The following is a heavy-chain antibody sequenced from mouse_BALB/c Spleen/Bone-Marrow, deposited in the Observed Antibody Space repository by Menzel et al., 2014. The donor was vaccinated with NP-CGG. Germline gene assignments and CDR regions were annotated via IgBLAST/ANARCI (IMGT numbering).Heavy chain of an antibody. CDR2: ISDGGSYT. V-gene: IGHV5-4*02. CDR3: VLRWFAY. D-gene: IGHD1-1*01. CDR1: GFTFGDYY. Sequence: EVQLQQSGGGLVKPGGSLKLSCAASGFTFGDYYVYWVRQTPEKRLEWVATISDGGSYTYYPDSVKGRFTISRDNAKNNLYLQMSSLKSEDTAMYYCVLRWFAYWGQGTLVTVSA. J-gene: IGHJ3*01.